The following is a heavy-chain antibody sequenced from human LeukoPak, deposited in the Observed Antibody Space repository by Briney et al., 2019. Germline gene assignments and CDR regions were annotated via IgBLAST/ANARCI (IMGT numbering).Heavy chain of an antibody. CDR1: GFTFSGYS. D-gene: IGHD3-9*01. J-gene: IGHJ4*02. CDR2: ISSSNSYI. V-gene: IGHV3-21*01. CDR3: VKDHDWALDF. Sequence: GGSLRLSCAASGFTFSGYSMNWVRQAPGKGLEWVSSISSSNSYIYYADSVKGRFAISRDNAKNSLYLQMNSLRAEDTAMYYCVKDHDWALDFWGQGTLVTVSS.